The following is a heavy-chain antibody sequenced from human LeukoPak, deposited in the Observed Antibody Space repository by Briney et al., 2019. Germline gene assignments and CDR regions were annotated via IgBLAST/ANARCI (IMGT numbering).Heavy chain of an antibody. D-gene: IGHD1-26*01. CDR1: GYSFSRYW. Sequence: GESLKISCKGSGYSFSRYWNGWVRQMPGKGLEWMGIIYPGDSDTTYSPPCQGQVTISADKSISTAYLQWSSLKASDTAMYYCARLAKGVWELAYFDYWGQGTLVTVSS. V-gene: IGHV5-51*01. CDR2: IYPGDSDT. CDR3: ARLAKGVWELAYFDY. J-gene: IGHJ4*02.